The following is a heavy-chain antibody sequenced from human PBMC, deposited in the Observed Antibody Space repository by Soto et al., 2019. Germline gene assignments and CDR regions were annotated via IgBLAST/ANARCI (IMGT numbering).Heavy chain of an antibody. D-gene: IGHD4-4*01. CDR3: ARGTSNRRWKFDY. J-gene: IGHJ4*02. V-gene: IGHV4-59*08. CDR2: IYYSGST. Sequence: SETLSLSCTVSGGSIRSYYWSWIRQPPGKGLEWIGYIYYSGSTKYNPSLKSRVTISVDSSKNQFSLKLDSVTAADTAVYYCARGTSNRRWKFDYWGQGILVTVSS. CDR1: GGSIRSYY.